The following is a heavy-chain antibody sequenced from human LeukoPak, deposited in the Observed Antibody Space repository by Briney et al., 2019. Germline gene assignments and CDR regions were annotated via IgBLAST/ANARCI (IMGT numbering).Heavy chain of an antibody. CDR1: GFTFSSSW. D-gene: IGHD3-22*01. CDR2: VNSDGSST. CDR3: ARVVDDYDSGGYSWFDF. J-gene: IGHJ4*02. Sequence: GESLRLSCAASGFTFSSSWMHCVRQAPGKELEWVSRVNSDGSSTTYEDSVKGRFTISRDNAKNTLYLQMSSLRAEDTAVYYCARVVDDYDSGGYSWFDFWGQGGLVTVSS. V-gene: IGHV3-74*01.